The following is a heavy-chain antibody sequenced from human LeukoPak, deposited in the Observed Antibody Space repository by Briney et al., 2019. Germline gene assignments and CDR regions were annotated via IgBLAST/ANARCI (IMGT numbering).Heavy chain of an antibody. CDR3: ARDIVGARGGDAFNI. D-gene: IGHD1-26*01. Sequence: ASVKVSCKASGGTFSSYAISWVRQAPGQGLEWMGWISAYNGNTNYAQKLQGRVTMTTDTSTSTAYMELRSLRSDDTAVYYCARDIVGARGGDAFNIWGQGTMVTVSS. V-gene: IGHV1-18*01. CDR1: GGTFSSYA. CDR2: ISAYNGNT. J-gene: IGHJ3*02.